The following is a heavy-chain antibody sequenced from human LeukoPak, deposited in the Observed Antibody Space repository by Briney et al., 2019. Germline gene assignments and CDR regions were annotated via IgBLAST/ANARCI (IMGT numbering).Heavy chain of an antibody. CDR1: GGSISSSTYY. CDR2: LYYTGVT. D-gene: IGHD5-18*01. Sequence: SETLSLTCTVFGGSISSSTYYWAWIRQPPGKGLEWIGSLYYTGVTFYNPSLKSRVTMSVATSKNELSLKVASVTAADTAVYFCARGTSGYIYALRNWSQGALVTVSS. J-gene: IGHJ4*02. CDR3: ARGTSGYIYALRN. V-gene: IGHV4-39*07.